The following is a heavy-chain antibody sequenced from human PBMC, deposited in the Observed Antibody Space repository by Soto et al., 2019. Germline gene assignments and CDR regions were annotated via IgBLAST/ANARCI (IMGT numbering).Heavy chain of an antibody. CDR2: IYNSGSS. D-gene: IGHD3-10*01. CDR3: ARGTMLRGPDYYYAMDV. Sequence: SETLSLTCTVSGDSISRNGYFWTWIRQHPGKGLEWIGYIYNSGSSYYNPSLKSRVIISVDTSKNHFSLNLTAVTAADTAVYYCARGTMLRGPDYYYAMDVWGQGTTVTVSS. J-gene: IGHJ6*02. V-gene: IGHV4-31*03. CDR1: GDSISRNGYF.